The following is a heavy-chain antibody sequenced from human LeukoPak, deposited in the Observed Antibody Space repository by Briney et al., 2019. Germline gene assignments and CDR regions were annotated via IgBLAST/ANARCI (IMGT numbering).Heavy chain of an antibody. CDR2: VDPEDGET. V-gene: IGHV1-69-2*01. Sequence: ASVKVSCKASGYTFTSYYMHWVRQAPGKGLEWMGLVDPEDGETKYAEKFQDRITITADTSRDTAYMELGSLRSEDTAVYYCAIVPSYWGQGTLVTVSS. J-gene: IGHJ4*02. CDR1: GYTFTSYY. CDR3: AIVPSY.